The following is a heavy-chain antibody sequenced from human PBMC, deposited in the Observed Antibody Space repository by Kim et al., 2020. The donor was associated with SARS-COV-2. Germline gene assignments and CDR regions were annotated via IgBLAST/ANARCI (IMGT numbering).Heavy chain of an antibody. CDR2: INPSGGST. V-gene: IGHV1-46*01. J-gene: IGHJ6*02. CDR3: ARDRLTLIHGENSFGMDV. CDR1: GYTFTNYH. D-gene: IGHD3-3*01. Sequence: ASVKVSCKASGYTFTNYHMHWVRQAPGQGLEWMGIINPSGGSTTFAQNFKARVTMTRDTSTNTVYMELSSLMSNDTAVYYCARDRLTLIHGENSFGMDVWGQGTTVTVSS.